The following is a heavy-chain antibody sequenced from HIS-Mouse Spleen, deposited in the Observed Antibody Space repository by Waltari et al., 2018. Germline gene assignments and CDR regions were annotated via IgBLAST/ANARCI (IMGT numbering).Heavy chain of an antibody. CDR3: ARDSGNIAVADYFDY. CDR1: GFTFSSYA. Sequence: QVQLVESGGGVVQPGRSLRLSCAASGFTFSSYAMHWVRQAPGKGLEWVAVISYDGSNKYYADSVKGRFTISRDNSKNTLYLQMNSLRAEDTAVYYCARDSGNIAVADYFDYWGQGTLVTVSS. J-gene: IGHJ4*02. V-gene: IGHV3-30*04. D-gene: IGHD6-19*01. CDR2: ISYDGSNK.